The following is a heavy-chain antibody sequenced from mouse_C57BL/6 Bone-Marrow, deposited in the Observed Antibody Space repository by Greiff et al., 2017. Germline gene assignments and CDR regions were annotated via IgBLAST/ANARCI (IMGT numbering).Heavy chain of an antibody. D-gene: IGHD1-1*01. CDR2: ISSGGSYT. CDR3: AGYYYGRGDY. J-gene: IGHJ4*01. V-gene: IGHV5-6*01. CDR1: GFTFSSYG. Sequence: EVQLVESGGDLVKPGGSLKLSCAASGFTFSSYGMSWVRQTPDQRLEWVATISSGGSYTYYPDSVKGRFTISRDNAKNTLYLQMSSLKSEDTAMXYGAGYYYGRGDYWGQGTSVTVSS.